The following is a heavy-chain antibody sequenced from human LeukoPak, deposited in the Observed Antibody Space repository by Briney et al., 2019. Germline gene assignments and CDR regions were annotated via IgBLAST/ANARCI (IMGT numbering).Heavy chain of an antibody. V-gene: IGHV1-18*01. CDR1: GYTFTSYG. Sequence: ASVKVSCKASGYTFTSYGISWVRQAPGQGLEWMGWISAYNGNTNYAQKLQGRVTMTTGTSTSTAYMELRSLRSDDTAVYYCARMLSSSWMAYYYYYMDVWGKGTTVTVSS. D-gene: IGHD6-6*01. CDR2: ISAYNGNT. CDR3: ARMLSSSWMAYYYYYMDV. J-gene: IGHJ6*03.